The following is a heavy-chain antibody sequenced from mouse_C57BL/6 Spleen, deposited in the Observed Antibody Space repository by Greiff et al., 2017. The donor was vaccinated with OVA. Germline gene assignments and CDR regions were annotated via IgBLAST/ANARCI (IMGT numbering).Heavy chain of an antibody. V-gene: IGHV1-81*01. CDR2: IYPRSGNT. J-gene: IGHJ1*03. CDR3: ARSTTVVEEDFDV. D-gene: IGHD1-1*01. CDR1: GYPFPSYG. Sequence: QVQLQQSGAELARPGASVQLSCKASGYPFPSYGISWVKQSTGQGLEWIGEIYPRSGNTYYNEKFKGKATLTADKSSSTAYLRLRNLSSEDATGYFCARSTTVVEEDFDVWGTGTTVTVSA.